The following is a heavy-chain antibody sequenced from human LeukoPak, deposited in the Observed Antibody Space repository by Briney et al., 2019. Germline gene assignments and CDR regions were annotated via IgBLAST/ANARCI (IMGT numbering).Heavy chain of an antibody. V-gene: IGHV1-69*13. D-gene: IGHD1-26*01. CDR3: AREALVGARAFDI. Sequence: ASVKVSCKASGGTFSSYAISWVRQAPGQGLEWMGGIIPIFGTANYAQKFQGRVTITADESTSTAYMELSSLRSEDTAVCYCAREALVGARAFDIWGQGTMVTVSS. CDR1: GGTFSSYA. J-gene: IGHJ3*02. CDR2: IIPIFGTA.